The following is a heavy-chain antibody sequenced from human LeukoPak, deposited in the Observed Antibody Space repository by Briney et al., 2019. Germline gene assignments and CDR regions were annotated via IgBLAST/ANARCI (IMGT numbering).Heavy chain of an antibody. J-gene: IGHJ4*02. V-gene: IGHV3-30-3*01. CDR1: GFTFSSYA. Sequence: GGSLRLSCAASGFTFSSYAMHWVRQAPGKGLEWVAVISYDGSNKYYADSVKGQFTISRDNSKNTLYLQMNSLRAEDTAVYYCARDYGSGWLRFDYWGQGTLVTVSS. CDR2: ISYDGSNK. D-gene: IGHD6-19*01. CDR3: ARDYGSGWLRFDY.